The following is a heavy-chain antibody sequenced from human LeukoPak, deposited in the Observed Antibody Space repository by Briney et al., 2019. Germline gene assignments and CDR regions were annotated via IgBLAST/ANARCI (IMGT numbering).Heavy chain of an antibody. CDR1: GFPFDDYP. CDR3: ARPSGIAAAPSYFDS. V-gene: IGHV3-43*02. J-gene: IGHJ4*02. Sequence: GGSLRLSCAASGFPFDDYPMHWVRQAPGKGLEWVSLIGGDGGRTDYADSVKGRFTISRDNSKNSLYLQMNSLRSDDTALYYCARPSGIAAAPSYFDSWGQGTLVTASS. D-gene: IGHD6-13*01. CDR2: IGGDGGRT.